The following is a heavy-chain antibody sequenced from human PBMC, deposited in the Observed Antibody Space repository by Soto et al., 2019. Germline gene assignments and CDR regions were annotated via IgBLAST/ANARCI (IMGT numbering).Heavy chain of an antibody. J-gene: IGHJ4*02. CDR3: ARTGGYYFQY. CDR1: VVSFSGYY. D-gene: IGHD7-27*01. CDR2: IGHSGYT. V-gene: IGHV4-34*01. Sequence: SETLSVISAFYVVSFSGYYWSCIRHPPGKWLEWIGEIGHSGYTIYNPSLESRVTISEDSSNKQFFLNLNSVTAADTAVYYCARTGGYYFQYWGQRVPVTASX.